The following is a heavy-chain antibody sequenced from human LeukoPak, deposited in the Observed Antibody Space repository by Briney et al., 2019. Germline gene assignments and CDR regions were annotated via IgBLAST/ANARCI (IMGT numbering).Heavy chain of an antibody. CDR3: ARDTYDYYFDP. CDR1: GDSINSHH. V-gene: IGHV4-59*11. D-gene: IGHD1-26*01. Sequence: SETLSLTCTVSGDSINSHHWNWLRQPPGKGLEWIGYMYYSGSTMYNRSLKSRVAISIDTSKNQFSLKLSSVTAADTAVYYCARDTYDYYFDPWGQGSLVTVSS. J-gene: IGHJ5*02. CDR2: MYYSGST.